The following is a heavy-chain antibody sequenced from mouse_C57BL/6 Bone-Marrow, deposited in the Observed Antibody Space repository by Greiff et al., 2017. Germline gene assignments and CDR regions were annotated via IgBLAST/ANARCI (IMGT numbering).Heavy chain of an antibody. J-gene: IGHJ1*03. CDR1: GFNIKDDY. Sequence: VQLQQSGAELVRPGASVKLSCTASGFNIKDDYMHWVKQRPEQGLEWIGWIDPENGDTVYASQFQGKATITADTSSNTAYLQLSSLTSEDTAVYYCTCFYTKGYFDVWGTGTTVTVSS. V-gene: IGHV14-4*01. CDR2: IDPENGDT. CDR3: TCFYTKGYFDV. D-gene: IGHD1-1*01.